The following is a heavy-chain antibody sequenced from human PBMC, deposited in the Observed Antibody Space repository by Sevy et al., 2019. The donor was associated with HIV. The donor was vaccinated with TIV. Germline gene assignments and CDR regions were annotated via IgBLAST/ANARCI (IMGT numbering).Heavy chain of an antibody. D-gene: IGHD3-3*01. CDR1: GFTFSNAW. CDR3: TILGFWSGYYTPGH. J-gene: IGHJ4*02. Sequence: GGSLRLSCAASGFTFSNAWMNWVRQAPGKGLEWVGRIKSKTDGETTDYAAPVEGRITIARDESKSKLYLQMNSLKTEDTAVYYCTILGFWSGYYTPGHWGQGTLVTVSS. CDR2: IKSKTDGETT. V-gene: IGHV3-15*07.